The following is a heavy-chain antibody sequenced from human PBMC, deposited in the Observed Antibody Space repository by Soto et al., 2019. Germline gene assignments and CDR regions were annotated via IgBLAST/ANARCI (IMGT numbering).Heavy chain of an antibody. V-gene: IGHV1-8*01. J-gene: IGHJ5*02. CDR3: ARGKSPMVRGVIEYNWFDP. CDR1: GYTFTSYD. D-gene: IGHD3-10*01. CDR2: MNPNSGNT. Sequence: ASVKVSCKASGYTFTSYDINWVRQATGQGLEWMGWMNPNSGNTGYAQKFQGRVTMTRNTSISTAYMELSSLRSEDTAVYYCARGKSPMVRGVIEYNWFDPWGQGTLVTVSS.